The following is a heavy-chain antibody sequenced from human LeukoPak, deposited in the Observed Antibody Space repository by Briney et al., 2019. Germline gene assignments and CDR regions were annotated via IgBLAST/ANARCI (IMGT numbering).Heavy chain of an antibody. CDR1: GFTFSSYA. J-gene: IGHJ4*02. D-gene: IGHD3-22*01. CDR3: ARANSITMIVVVTHYFDY. V-gene: IGHV3-30-3*01. CDR2: ISYDGSNK. Sequence: PGGSLRLSCAASGFTFSSYAMHWVRQAPGKGLEWVAVISYDGSNKYYADSVKGRFTISRDNSKNTLYLQMNSLRAEDTAVYYCARANSITMIVVVTHYFDYWGQGTLVTVSS.